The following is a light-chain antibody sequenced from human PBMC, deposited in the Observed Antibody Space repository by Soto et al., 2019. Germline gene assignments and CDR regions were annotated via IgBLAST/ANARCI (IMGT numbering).Light chain of an antibody. CDR1: QGISRY. V-gene: IGKV1-9*01. CDR2: AAS. CDR3: QQLNSYART. J-gene: IGKJ1*01. Sequence: IQVTQSPSSLSASVGDRVTIPWRASQGISRYLAWYPQKPGKAPKLLIYAASTLQSGVPSRFTGSGSGTDFALHVRILQPEAVETCYSQQLNSYARTFGQGTPVEIK.